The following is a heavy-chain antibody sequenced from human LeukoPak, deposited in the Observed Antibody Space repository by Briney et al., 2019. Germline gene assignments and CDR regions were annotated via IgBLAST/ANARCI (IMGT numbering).Heavy chain of an antibody. Sequence: PSETLSLTCTVSGGSISSSSYYWGWIRQPPGKGLEWIGSIYYSGSTYYNPSLKSRVTISVDTSKNQFSLKLSSVTAADTAVYYCARCHGSGSYGSLFGSNHNWFDPWGQGTLVTVSS. D-gene: IGHD3-10*01. CDR3: ARCHGSGSYGSLFGSNHNWFDP. CDR1: GGSISSSSYY. V-gene: IGHV4-39*01. J-gene: IGHJ5*02. CDR2: IYYSGST.